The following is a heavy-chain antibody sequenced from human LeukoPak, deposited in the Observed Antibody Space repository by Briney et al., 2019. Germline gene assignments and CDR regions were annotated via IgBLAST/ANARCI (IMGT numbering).Heavy chain of an antibody. CDR2: ISYDGNKI. V-gene: IGHV3-30-3*01. J-gene: IGHJ3*01. Sequence: GGSLRLSCAASGFTFSSYPLHWVRQAPGKGLEWVTLISYDGNKIYYAGSVKGRFTISRDNSKNTLYLQMNSLRAEDTAVYYCARESGWGLPHAFDFWGQGTMVTVSS. CDR1: GFTFSSYP. D-gene: IGHD3-3*01. CDR3: ARESGWGLPHAFDF.